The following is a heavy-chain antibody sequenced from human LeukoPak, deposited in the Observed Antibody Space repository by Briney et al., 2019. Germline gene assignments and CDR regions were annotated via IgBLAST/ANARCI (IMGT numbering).Heavy chain of an antibody. J-gene: IGHJ5*02. V-gene: IGHV1-69*13. CDR2: IMPLLNTV. Sequence: ASVKVSCKASGGTFSSYTVSWVWQAPGHGLEWMGGIMPLLNTVNYAQRFQGRLTITADETTSTVYMELSSLISEDTALYYCARRPGPWGQGTLVTVSS. CDR1: GGTFSSYT. D-gene: IGHD1-14*01. CDR3: ARRPGP.